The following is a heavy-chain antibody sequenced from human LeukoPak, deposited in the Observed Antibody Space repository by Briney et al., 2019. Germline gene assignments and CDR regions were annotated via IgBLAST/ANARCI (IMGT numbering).Heavy chain of an antibody. V-gene: IGHV3-23*01. D-gene: IGHD3-3*01. Sequence: PGGSLRLSCAASGFTFSNYAFSWVRQAPGKGLGWVSGFGGGYSDTNYADSVKGRFTISRDNSRNTLYLQMNSLRAEDTAVYYCAKEFGDFWSGYQGAFNSWGQGTLVTVSS. CDR1: GFTFSNYA. J-gene: IGHJ4*02. CDR3: AKEFGDFWSGYQGAFNS. CDR2: FGGGYSDT.